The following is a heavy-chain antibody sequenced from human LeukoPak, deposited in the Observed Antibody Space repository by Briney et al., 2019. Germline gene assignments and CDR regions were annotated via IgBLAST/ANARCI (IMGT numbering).Heavy chain of an antibody. J-gene: IGHJ4*02. CDR1: GERFTSDL. CDR2: IYPGDSDT. Sequence: GEYLKISCKGSGERFTSDLIGGVRHMPGKGLEWMGIIYPGDSDTKYSPSFQGQVTISADKSITTTYLQWSSLKASDTAIYYCARRSSIATRLFDFWGQGTLVTVSS. CDR3: ARRSSIATRLFDF. V-gene: IGHV5-51*01. D-gene: IGHD6-6*01.